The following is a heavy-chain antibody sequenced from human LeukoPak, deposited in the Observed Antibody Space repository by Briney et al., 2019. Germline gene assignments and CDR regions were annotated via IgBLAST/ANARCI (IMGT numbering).Heavy chain of an antibody. J-gene: IGHJ4*02. D-gene: IGHD3-10*01. Sequence: SETLSLTCTVSDGSISGYYCSWVRQPAGKALEWIGRVHASGSPNYNPSLKSRVIISVDKSKNQFSLNLNSVTAADTAVYYCARGGTYGSGRDQHTTLDYWGQGTLVTVSS. CDR3: ARGGTYGSGRDQHTTLDY. CDR2: VHASGSP. CDR1: DGSISGYY. V-gene: IGHV4-4*07.